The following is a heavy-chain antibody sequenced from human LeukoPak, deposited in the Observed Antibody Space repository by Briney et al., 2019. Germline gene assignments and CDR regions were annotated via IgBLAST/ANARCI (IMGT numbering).Heavy chain of an antibody. CDR1: GSTFSNYD. CDR2: INTGGGST. Sequence: ASVKPSCKPSGSTFSNYDMHRVGQAPGHGLEWVGIINTGGGSTNYAQKFQGRVTITADESTSTAYMELSSLRSEDTAVYYCARGYDFWSGYHNYYYYMDVWGKGTTVTVSS. CDR3: ARGYDFWSGYHNYYYYMDV. J-gene: IGHJ6*03. D-gene: IGHD3-3*01. V-gene: IGHV1-46*01.